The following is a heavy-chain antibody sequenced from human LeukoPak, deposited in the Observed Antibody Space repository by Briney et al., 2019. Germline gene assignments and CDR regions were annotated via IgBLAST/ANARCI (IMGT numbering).Heavy chain of an antibody. CDR3: ETPQMSYYGSGTHYSYYYVDV. CDR1: RGAFTRAA. V-gene: IGHV1-69*13. J-gene: IGHJ6*03. Sequence: SVKVSCKASRGAFTRAAVSWVRQAPGQGLEWMGGVLPLSGTANYAQKFQGRVTITADESTNTAYMELNSLTFQDTAVYYCETPQMSYYGSGTHYSYYYVDVWGRGTAVTVSS. CDR2: VLPLSGTA. D-gene: IGHD3-10*01.